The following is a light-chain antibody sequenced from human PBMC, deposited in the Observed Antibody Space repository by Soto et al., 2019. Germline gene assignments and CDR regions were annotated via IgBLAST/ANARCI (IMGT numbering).Light chain of an antibody. CDR3: SSYTSKDTLV. CDR2: DVS. Sequence: QSVLTQPASVSGSPGQSITISCTGTRSDVGGYDHVSWYQQHPGKAPKLIIYDVSIRPSGVSNRFSGSKSGNTATLAVSGVQAEDEADYYCSSYTSKDTLVFGGGTKLTVL. J-gene: IGLJ3*02. CDR1: RSDVGGYDH. V-gene: IGLV2-14*03.